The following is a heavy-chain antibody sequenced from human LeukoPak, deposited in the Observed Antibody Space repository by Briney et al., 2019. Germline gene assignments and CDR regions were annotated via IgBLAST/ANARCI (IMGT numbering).Heavy chain of an antibody. CDR1: GGSISSGDYY. CDR2: IYYSGST. D-gene: IGHD3-3*01. V-gene: IGHV4-30-4*01. Sequence: SQTLSLTCTVSGGSISSGDYYWSWIRQPPGKGLEWIGYIYYSGSTYYNSSLKSRVTISVDTSKNQFSLKLSSVTAADTAVYYCTRGRTYDFWSGSELFDYWGQGTLVTVSS. J-gene: IGHJ4*02. CDR3: TRGRTYDFWSGSELFDY.